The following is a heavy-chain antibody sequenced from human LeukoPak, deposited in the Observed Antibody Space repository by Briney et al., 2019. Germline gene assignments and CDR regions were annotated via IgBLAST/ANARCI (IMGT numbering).Heavy chain of an antibody. J-gene: IGHJ4*02. V-gene: IGHV1-8*01. CDR1: GYTFTSYD. D-gene: IGHD3-3*01. CDR3: ARARFLEWLCDY. CDR2: MNPHSGNT. Sequence: ASVKVSCKASGYTFTSYDINWVRQATGQGLEWMGWMNPHSGNTGYAQKFQGRVTLTRNTSISTAYMELSSLRSDDTAVYYCARARFLEWLCDYWGQGTLVTVSS.